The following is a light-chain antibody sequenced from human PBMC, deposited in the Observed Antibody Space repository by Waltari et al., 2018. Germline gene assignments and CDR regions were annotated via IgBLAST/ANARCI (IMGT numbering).Light chain of an antibody. Sequence: LTQSPGPLSLSPGARATLSCRASQSGMNGKLAWYQQRPGKAPRLLISEASTRATGVPARFSGGGSGTDFHLNMSSVEPEDSAVYFCQRYGDSAHDTSPWKFGPGTNVEIK. J-gene: IGKJ1*01. V-gene: IGKV3-20*01. CDR3: QRYGDSAHDTSPWK. CDR2: EAS. CDR1: QSGMNGK.